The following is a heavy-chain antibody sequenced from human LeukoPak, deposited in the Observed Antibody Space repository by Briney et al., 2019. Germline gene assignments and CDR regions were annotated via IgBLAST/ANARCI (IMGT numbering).Heavy chain of an antibody. V-gene: IGHV3-48*04. CDR3: ARDLGWELQYSAFDI. CDR2: ITSSSSKTI. Sequence: GGSLRLSCAASGFSFSSYSMNWVRQAPGKGLEWVSYITSSSSKTIYYADSVKGRFTISRDNAKNSLYLQMNSLRAEDTALYYCARDLGWELQYSAFDIWGQGTMVTVSS. D-gene: IGHD1-26*01. J-gene: IGHJ3*02. CDR1: GFSFSSYS.